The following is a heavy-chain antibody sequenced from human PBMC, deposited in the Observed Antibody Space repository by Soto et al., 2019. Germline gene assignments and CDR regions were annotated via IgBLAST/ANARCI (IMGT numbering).Heavy chain of an antibody. Sequence: GGSLRLSCAASGFTCSSYEMNWVRQAPGKGLEWVSYISSSGSTIYYADSVKGRFTISRDNAKNSLYLQMNSLRAEDTAVYYCAKQQLTGIGYWGQGTLVTVSS. CDR3: AKQQLTGIGY. V-gene: IGHV3-48*03. D-gene: IGHD6-13*01. CDR2: ISSSGSTI. J-gene: IGHJ4*02. CDR1: GFTCSSYE.